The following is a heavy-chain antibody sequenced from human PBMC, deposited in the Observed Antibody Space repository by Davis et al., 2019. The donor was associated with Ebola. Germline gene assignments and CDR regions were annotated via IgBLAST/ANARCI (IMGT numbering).Heavy chain of an antibody. CDR1: GYSFATNW. V-gene: IGHV5-51*01. CDR3: ARPQGSDWNWFDP. CDR2: IYPGDSDT. Sequence: GESLKISCKGSGYSFATNWIGWVRQMPGKGLEWMGIIYPGDSDTRYSPSFQGQVTISADKSISTAYLKWRSLKASDTAMYYCARPQGSDWNWFDPWGQGTLVTVSS. J-gene: IGHJ5*02. D-gene: IGHD3-9*01.